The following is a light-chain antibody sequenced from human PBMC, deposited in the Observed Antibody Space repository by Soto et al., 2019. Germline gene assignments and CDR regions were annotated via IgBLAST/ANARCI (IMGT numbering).Light chain of an antibody. V-gene: IGKV3-15*01. CDR2: GAS. J-gene: IGKJ1*01. CDR3: QLYNNWNPWT. Sequence: EIVMTQSPATLSVSPGERATLSCRASESVSSNLAWYQQKPGQAPRLLMYGASTRATGIPDRFSGSGSGTEFTLTISILQSEDFAVYYRQLYNNWNPWTFGQGTKEEIK. CDR1: ESVSSN.